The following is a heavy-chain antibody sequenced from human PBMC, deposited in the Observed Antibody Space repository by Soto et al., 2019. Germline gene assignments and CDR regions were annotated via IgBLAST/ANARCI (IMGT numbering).Heavy chain of an antibody. CDR3: ARARYDSSGYKYFQQ. J-gene: IGHJ1*01. Sequence: SETLSLTCTVSGGSISSGDYYWSWIRQPPGKGLEWIGYIYYSGSTYYNPSLQSRVTISVDTSKNQFSLKLSSVTAADTAVYYCARARYDSSGYKYFQQWGQGTLVTVSS. CDR1: GGSISSGDYY. CDR2: IYYSGST. V-gene: IGHV4-30-4*01. D-gene: IGHD3-22*01.